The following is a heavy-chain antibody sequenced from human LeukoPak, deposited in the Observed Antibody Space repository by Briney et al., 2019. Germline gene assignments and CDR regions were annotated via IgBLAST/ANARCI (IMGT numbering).Heavy chain of an antibody. Sequence: SVKVSCKASGDTFSTDAISWVRQAPGQGLEWMGRVIPYLGIIDYTQKFQGRITISADKSTSTAYMEMNSLTSEDTAVYYCARDTAVAPSSNWFDPWGQGTLVTVSS. V-gene: IGHV1-69*04. D-gene: IGHD6-19*01. J-gene: IGHJ5*02. CDR1: GDTFSTDA. CDR3: ARDTAVAPSSNWFDP. CDR2: VIPYLGII.